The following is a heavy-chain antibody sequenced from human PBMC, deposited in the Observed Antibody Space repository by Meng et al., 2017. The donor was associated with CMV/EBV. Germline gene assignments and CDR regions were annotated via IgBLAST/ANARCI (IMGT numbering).Heavy chain of an antibody. J-gene: IGHJ6*02. CDR3: AREGGENFGVVITYYYYYGMDV. CDR1: GFTFSSYS. D-gene: IGHD3-3*01. Sequence: GGSLRLSCAASGFTFSSYSMNWVHQAPGKGLEWVSSISSSSSYIYYADSVKGRFTISRDNAKNSLYLQMNSLRAEDTAVYYCAREGGENFGVVITYYYYYGMDVWGQGTTVTVSS. V-gene: IGHV3-21*01. CDR2: ISSSSSYI.